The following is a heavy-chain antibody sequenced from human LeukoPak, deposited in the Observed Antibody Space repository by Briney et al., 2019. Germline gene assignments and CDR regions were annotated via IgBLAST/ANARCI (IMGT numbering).Heavy chain of an antibody. CDR2: ISAYNGNT. J-gene: IGHJ4*02. V-gene: IGHV1-18*01. D-gene: IGHD3-22*01. Sequence: GASVKVSCKASGYTFTSYGISWVRQAPGQGLEWMGWISAYNGNTNYAQKLQGRVTMTTDTSTSTAYMELRSLRSDDTAVYYCARAGGKYYYDSSGLALHYWGQGTLVTVSS. CDR3: ARAGGKYYYDSSGLALHY. CDR1: GYTFTSYG.